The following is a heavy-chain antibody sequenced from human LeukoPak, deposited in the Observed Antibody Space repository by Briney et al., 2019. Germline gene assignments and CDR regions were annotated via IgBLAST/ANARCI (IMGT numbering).Heavy chain of an antibody. D-gene: IGHD1-26*01. V-gene: IGHV4-30-2*01. CDR1: GGSVSSGGYS. CDR2: IYHSGST. CDR3: ARVESGSFDY. J-gene: IGHJ4*02. Sequence: PSQTLSLTCAVSGGSVSSGGYSWSWIRQPPGKGLEWIGYIYHSGSTYYNPALKSRVTISIDRSKSQFSLKLTSVTAADTAVYYCARVESGSFDYWGQGTLVTVSS.